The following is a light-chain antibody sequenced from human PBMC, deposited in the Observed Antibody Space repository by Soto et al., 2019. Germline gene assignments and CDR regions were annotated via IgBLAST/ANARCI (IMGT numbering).Light chain of an antibody. J-gene: IGLJ1*01. CDR2: DVT. Sequence: QSVLAQPASVSLCPGQSLTISCTGTSSDVGGYNYFSWYQQHPRKAPKLRIYDVTYRPTGVSNRFSGSKIRTTDSLTLCPLQAEDEADYYSTSYTSTSTYVFGTGTKVTVL. CDR3: TSYTSTSTYV. CDR1: SSDVGGYNY. V-gene: IGLV2-14*01.